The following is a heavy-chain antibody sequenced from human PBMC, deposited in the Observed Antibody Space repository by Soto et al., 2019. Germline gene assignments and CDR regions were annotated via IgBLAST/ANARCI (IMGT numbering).Heavy chain of an antibody. CDR3: ARARGEGNWFDP. J-gene: IGHJ5*02. CDR2: IIPIFGTE. CDR1: GGTFSSYA. Sequence: SVKVACKASGGTFSSYAISWVRQAPGQGLEWMGGIIPIFGTENYAQKFQGRVTITAEKSTSTAYMELSSLRSEETAVYYCARARGEGNWFDPWGQGTLVTVSS. V-gene: IGHV1-69*06.